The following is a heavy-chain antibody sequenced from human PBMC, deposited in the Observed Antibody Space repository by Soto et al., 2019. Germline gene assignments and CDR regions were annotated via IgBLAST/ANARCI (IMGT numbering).Heavy chain of an antibody. Sequence: EVQLLESGGGLVQPGGSLRLSCAASGFTFSTYAMSWVRQAPGKGLEWVSTFSATTGNTYYADSVKGRFTISRDNSKKPRDLPMKSLRAEDTAVYYCAKRGHSWSYRHFDFWGQGTLVTVSS. CDR2: FSATTGNT. V-gene: IGHV3-23*01. J-gene: IGHJ4*02. D-gene: IGHD1-26*01. CDR3: AKRGHSWSYRHFDF. CDR1: GFTFSTYA.